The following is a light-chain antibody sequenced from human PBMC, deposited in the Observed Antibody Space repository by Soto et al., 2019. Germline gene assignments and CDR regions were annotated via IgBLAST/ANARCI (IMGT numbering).Light chain of an antibody. Sequence: QSVLTQPPSASGTPGQRVTISCSGSSSKIGSNTVNWYQQLPGTAPKLLFYSNNQRPSGVPDRFSGSKSGTSASLAISGLQSEDEADYYCATWDDSLNGPVFGGGTQLTVL. V-gene: IGLV1-44*01. CDR2: SNN. J-gene: IGLJ7*01. CDR1: SSKIGSNT. CDR3: ATWDDSLNGPV.